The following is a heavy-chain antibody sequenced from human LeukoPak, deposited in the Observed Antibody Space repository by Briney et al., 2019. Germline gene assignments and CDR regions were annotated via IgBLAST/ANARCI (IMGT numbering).Heavy chain of an antibody. CDR3: AKAVIFLYGSGSYYPLYFDY. J-gene: IGHJ4*02. CDR2: ISGSGGST. D-gene: IGHD3-10*01. V-gene: IGHV3-23*01. CDR1: GFTFSSYA. Sequence: GGSLRLSCAASGFTFSSYAMSWVRQAPGKGLEWVSAISGSGGSTYYADSVKGRFTISRDNSKNTLYLQMNSLRAEDTAVYYCAKAVIFLYGSGSYYPLYFDYWGQGTLVTVSS.